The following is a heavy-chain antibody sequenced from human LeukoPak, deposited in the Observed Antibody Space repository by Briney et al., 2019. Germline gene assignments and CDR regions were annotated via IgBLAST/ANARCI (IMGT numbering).Heavy chain of an antibody. CDR3: ARDYGLVTPRWFDP. CDR2: ISAYNGNT. V-gene: IGHV1-18*01. CDR1: GGTFSSYA. D-gene: IGHD4-23*01. Sequence: GASVKVSCKASGGTFSSYAISWVRQAPGQGLEWMGWISAYNGNTNYAQKLQGRVTMTTDTSTSTAYMELRSLRSDDTAVYYCARDYGLVTPRWFDPWGQGTLVTVSS. J-gene: IGHJ5*02.